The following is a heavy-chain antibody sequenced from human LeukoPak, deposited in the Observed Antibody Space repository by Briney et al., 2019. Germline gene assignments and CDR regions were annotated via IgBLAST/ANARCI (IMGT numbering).Heavy chain of an antibody. V-gene: IGHV4-39*07. CDR3: ASCGTQLPYNWFDP. J-gene: IGHJ5*02. CDR1: GGSISNRNYH. Sequence: SETLSLTCTVSGGSISNRNYHWGWIRQPPGKGLEWIGSICSSGSAYYNPSLKSRVTISVDTSKNQFSLKLSSVTAADTAVYYCASCGTQLPYNWFDPWGQGTLVTVSS. D-gene: IGHD1-1*01. CDR2: ICSSGSA.